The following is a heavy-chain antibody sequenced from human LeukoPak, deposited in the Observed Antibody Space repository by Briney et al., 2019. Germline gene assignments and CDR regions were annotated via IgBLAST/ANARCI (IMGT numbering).Heavy chain of an antibody. J-gene: IGHJ4*02. D-gene: IGHD3-22*01. Sequence: GASVKVSCKASGGTFSSYAISWVRQAPGQGLEWMGRIIPILGIANYAQKFQGRVTITADKSTSTAYMELSSLRSEDTAVYYCARARGVYYDSSRYLPTDYWGQRTLVTVSS. CDR1: GGTFSSYA. V-gene: IGHV1-69*04. CDR2: IIPILGIA. CDR3: ARARGVYYDSSRYLPTDY.